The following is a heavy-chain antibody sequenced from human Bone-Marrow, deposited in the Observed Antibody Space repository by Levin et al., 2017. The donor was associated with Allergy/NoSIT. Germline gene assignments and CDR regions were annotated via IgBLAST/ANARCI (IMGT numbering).Heavy chain of an antibody. CDR2: FDPEEDKT. V-gene: IGHV1-24*01. J-gene: IGHJ6*02. CDR3: GTDYVLYGFDV. Sequence: GESLKISCMMSGHTLTKSSMHWVREAPGKGLEWLGGFDPEEDKTMYSEKFQGRVTMTEDTSTNTAYMDLSSLRYEDTAVYYCGTDYVLYGFDVWGQGTTVTVSS. CDR1: GHTLTKSS. D-gene: IGHD3-16*01.